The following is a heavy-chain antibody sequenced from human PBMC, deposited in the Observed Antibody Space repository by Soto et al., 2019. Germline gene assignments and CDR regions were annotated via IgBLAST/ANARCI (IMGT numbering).Heavy chain of an antibody. CDR1: GFTFSSYA. J-gene: IGHJ1*01. D-gene: IGHD6-19*01. CDR2: ISYDGSNK. V-gene: IGHV3-30-3*01. Sequence: ESGGGVVQPGRSLRLSCAASGFTFSSYAMHWVRQAPGKGLEWVAVISYDGSNKYYADSVKGRFTISRDNSKNTLYLQMNSLRAEDTAVYYCARGYNAVAGPEYFQHWGQGTLVTVSS. CDR3: ARGYNAVAGPEYFQH.